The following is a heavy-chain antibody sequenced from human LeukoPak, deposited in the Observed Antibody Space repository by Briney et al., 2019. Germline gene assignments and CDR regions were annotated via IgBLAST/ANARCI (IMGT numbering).Heavy chain of an antibody. J-gene: IGHJ4*02. Sequence: GGSLRLSCAASGFTFSSYGMHWVRQAPGQGLEWVAFIRYDGSNKSYADSVKGRFTISRDNSKNTLYLQMNSLRAEDTAVYYCAKENILTGRPLDYWGQGTLVTASS. D-gene: IGHD3-9*01. CDR3: AKENILTGRPLDY. CDR1: GFTFSSYG. V-gene: IGHV3-30*02. CDR2: IRYDGSNK.